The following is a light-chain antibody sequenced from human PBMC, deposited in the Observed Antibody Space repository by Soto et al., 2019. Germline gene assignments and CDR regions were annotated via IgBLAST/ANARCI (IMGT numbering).Light chain of an antibody. CDR1: QSVSNN. V-gene: IGKV3-15*01. Sequence: EIVMTQSPATLSVSPGERVTLSCRASQSVSNNLAWYQQKPGQAPRLLMYGASTRATGIPVRFSGSGSGTEFTLTISGLQSEDFAVYYCQQYTNWPPYTFGQGTKLEIK. CDR3: QQYTNWPPYT. J-gene: IGKJ2*01. CDR2: GAS.